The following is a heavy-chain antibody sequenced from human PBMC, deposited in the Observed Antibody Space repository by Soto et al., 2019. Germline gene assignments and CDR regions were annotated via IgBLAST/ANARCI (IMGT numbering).Heavy chain of an antibody. CDR3: ARRHGYSYFDQ. J-gene: IGHJ4*02. Sequence: VQLVQSGAEVKKPGSSVKVSCKTSGGTFRSYAISWVRQAPGQGLEWMGGIIPNFGTAYYAQKFQGRVTITADESTSTAYMELSNLRSEDTAVYYCARRHGYSYFDQWGQGTLVTVSS. V-gene: IGHV1-69*01. CDR1: GGTFRSYA. CDR2: IIPNFGTA. D-gene: IGHD5-18*01.